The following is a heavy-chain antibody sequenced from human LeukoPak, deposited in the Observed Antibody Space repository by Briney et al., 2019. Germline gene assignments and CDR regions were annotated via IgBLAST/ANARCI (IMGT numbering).Heavy chain of an antibody. J-gene: IGHJ4*02. V-gene: IGHV4-34*01. CDR2: INHSGST. CDR1: GGSFSGYY. CDR3: ARGGCSGGSCSSDFDC. D-gene: IGHD2-15*01. Sequence: SETLSLTCAVYGGSFSGYYWSWIRQPPGKGLEWIGEINHSGSTNYNPSLKSRVTISVDTSKNQFSLKLSSVTAADTAVYYCARGGCSGGSCSSDFDCWGQGTLVTVSS.